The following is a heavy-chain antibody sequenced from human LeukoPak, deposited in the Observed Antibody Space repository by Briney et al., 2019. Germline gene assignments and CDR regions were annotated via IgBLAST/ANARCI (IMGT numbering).Heavy chain of an antibody. V-gene: IGHV1-2*02. CDR2: INPNSGGT. CDR1: GYTFTGYY. J-gene: IGHJ6*03. Sequence: PGSSVKVSCKASGYTFTGYYMHWVRQAPGQGLEWMGWINPNSGGTNYAQKFQGRVTMTRDTSISTAYMELSRLRSDDTAVYYCARKGVPAAAHYYYYMDVWGKGTTVTISS. CDR3: ARKGVPAAAHYYYYMDV. D-gene: IGHD2-2*01.